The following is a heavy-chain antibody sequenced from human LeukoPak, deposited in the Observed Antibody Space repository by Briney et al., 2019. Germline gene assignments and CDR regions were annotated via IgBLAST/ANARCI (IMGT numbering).Heavy chain of an antibody. J-gene: IGHJ4*02. CDR2: ISGSGGAT. Sequence: GGSLRLSCAASGFTFNTYGMSWVRQAPGKGLEWVSGISGSGGATYYADSVKGRFTISRDNAKNSVLLEINSLRVEDTAVYYCATGLEDSNIDYWGQGTLVTVSS. CDR3: ATGLEDSNIDY. V-gene: IGHV3-23*01. CDR1: GFTFNTYG.